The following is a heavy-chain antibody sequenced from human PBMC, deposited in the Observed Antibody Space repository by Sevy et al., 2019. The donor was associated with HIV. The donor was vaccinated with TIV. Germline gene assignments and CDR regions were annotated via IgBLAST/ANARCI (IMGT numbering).Heavy chain of an antibody. CDR2: IYWNDDK. D-gene: IGHD1-26*01. CDR1: GFSLSTSGVG. Sequence: SGPTLVKPTQTLTLTCTFSGFSLSTSGVGVGWIRQPPGKALEWLALIYWNDDKRYSPSLKSRLTITKDTSKNQVVLTMTNMDPVDTATYYCAHRAQGSGSYYDENWFDPWGQGTLVTVSS. J-gene: IGHJ5*02. V-gene: IGHV2-5*01. CDR3: AHRAQGSGSYYDENWFDP.